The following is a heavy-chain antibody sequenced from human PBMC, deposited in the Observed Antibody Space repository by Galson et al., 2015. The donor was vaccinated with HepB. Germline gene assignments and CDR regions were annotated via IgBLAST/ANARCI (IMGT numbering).Heavy chain of an antibody. J-gene: IGHJ6*03. CDR2: ISAYNGNT. D-gene: IGHD3-3*01. CDR3: ARDFRLGPTYYDFWSGYYHGDGYYYYMDV. V-gene: IGHV1-18*01. Sequence: SVKVSCKASGYTFTSYGISWVRQAPGQGLEWMGWISAYNGNTNYAQKLQGRVTMTTDTSTSTAYMELRSLRSDDTAVYYCARDFRLGPTYYDFWSGYYHGDGYYYYMDVWGKGTTVTVSS. CDR1: GYTFTSYG.